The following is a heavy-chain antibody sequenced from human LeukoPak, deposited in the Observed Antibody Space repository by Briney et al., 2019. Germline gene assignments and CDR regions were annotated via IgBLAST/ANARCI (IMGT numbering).Heavy chain of an antibody. D-gene: IGHD2-2*01. Sequence: GESLKISCKGSGYIFTSYWIGWVRQMPGKGLEWMGIIYPGNSDTRYRPSFQGQVTISADKSITTAYLQWSSLKASDTAMYCCAGLGTTSGDGMDVWGKGTTVTVSS. J-gene: IGHJ6*04. CDR3: AGLGTTSGDGMDV. CDR2: IYPGNSDT. V-gene: IGHV5-51*01. CDR1: GYIFTSYW.